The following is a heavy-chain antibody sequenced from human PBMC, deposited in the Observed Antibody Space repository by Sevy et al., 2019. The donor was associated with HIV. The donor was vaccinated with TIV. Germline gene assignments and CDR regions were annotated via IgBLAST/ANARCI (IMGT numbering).Heavy chain of an antibody. V-gene: IGHV3-23*01. Sequence: GGSLRLSCAASGFTFSNYAMSWVRQALGKGLEWVSVITISGGTTYYADSVKGRFTISRDSSKNTLYLQMNSLRAEDTAVYYCAKDRVSGTYYTGDFDYWGQGTLVTVSS. CDR3: AKDRVSGTYYTGDFDY. CDR1: GFTFSNYA. J-gene: IGHJ4*02. D-gene: IGHD3-10*01. CDR2: ITISGGTT.